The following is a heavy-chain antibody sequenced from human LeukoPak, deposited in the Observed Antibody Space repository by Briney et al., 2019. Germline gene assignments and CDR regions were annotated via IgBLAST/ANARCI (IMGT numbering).Heavy chain of an antibody. Sequence: GGSLRLSCAASGFTFSNYAMTWVRQAPGKGLEWVSAIGSSGVGTYYADSVKGRFTISRDNSRYTLFLQMNGLRAEDTAVYYCAKGNPLVRYGMDVWGQGTTVTVSS. J-gene: IGHJ6*02. V-gene: IGHV3-23*01. CDR2: IGSSGVGT. CDR3: AKGNPLVRYGMDV. CDR1: GFTFSNYA. D-gene: IGHD3-10*01.